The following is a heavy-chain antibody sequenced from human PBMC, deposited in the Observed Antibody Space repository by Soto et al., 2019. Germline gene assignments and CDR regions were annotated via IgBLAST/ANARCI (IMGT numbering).Heavy chain of an antibody. CDR1: GFTFGDYA. J-gene: IGHJ6*02. V-gene: IGHV3-49*04. CDR3: TRDPYYDFWSGFIYYYYGMDV. D-gene: IGHD3-3*01. Sequence: SLRLSCTASGFTFGDYAMSWVRQAPGKGLEWVGFIRSKAYGGTTEYAASVKGRFTISRDDSKSIAYLQMNSLKTEDTAVYYCTRDPYYDFWSGFIYYYYGMDVWGQGTTVTVSS. CDR2: IRSKAYGGTT.